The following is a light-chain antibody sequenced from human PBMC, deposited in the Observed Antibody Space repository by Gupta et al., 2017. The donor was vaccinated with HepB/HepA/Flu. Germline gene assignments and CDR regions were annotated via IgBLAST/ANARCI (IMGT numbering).Light chain of an antibody. Sequence: QSPLTPPPPLSWSPEPSVSISCTGTTSDIGDYDYVSWYQQHPDKVPKLLLYEVTKRPSGVPHRFSGSKSGNTASLTISGLQAEDEADYYCCSYAGSYTSVVFGEGTKLTVL. CDR2: EVT. CDR3: CSYAGSYTSVV. J-gene: IGLJ3*02. CDR1: TSDIGDYDY. V-gene: IGLV2-11*01.